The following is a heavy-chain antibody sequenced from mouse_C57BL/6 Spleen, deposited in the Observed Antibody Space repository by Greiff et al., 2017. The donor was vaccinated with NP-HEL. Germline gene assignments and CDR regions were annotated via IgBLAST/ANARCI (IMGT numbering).Heavy chain of an antibody. J-gene: IGHJ4*01. D-gene: IGHD1-1*01. Sequence: QVQLKESGPGLVAPSQSLSITCTVSGFSLTSYAISWVRQPPGKGLEWLGVIWTGGGTNYNSALKSRLSISKDNSKSQVFLKMNSLQTDDTARYYCARIITTVVAGYYYAMDYWGQGTSVTVSS. CDR2: IWTGGGT. CDR1: GFSLTSYA. CDR3: ARIITTVVAGYYYAMDY. V-gene: IGHV2-9-1*01.